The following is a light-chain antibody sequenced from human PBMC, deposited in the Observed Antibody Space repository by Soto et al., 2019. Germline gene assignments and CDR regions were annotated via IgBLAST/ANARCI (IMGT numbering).Light chain of an antibody. CDR3: QKYDSSPFT. CDR2: SAS. Sequence: DIQMTQSPSSLSASVGDRVTITCRASQEIGYFLTWYQQRPGKVPNLIIYSASSLFSGAPSRFSGSGSGTDFTLTIFNLQPDEVATSYCQKYDSSPFTFGPGTRVEIK. J-gene: IGKJ3*01. V-gene: IGKV1-27*01. CDR1: QEIGYF.